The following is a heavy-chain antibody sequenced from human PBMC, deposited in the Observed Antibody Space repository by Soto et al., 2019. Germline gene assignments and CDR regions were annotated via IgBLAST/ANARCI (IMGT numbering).Heavy chain of an antibody. D-gene: IGHD6-19*01. V-gene: IGHV1-69*02. CDR1: GGTFSSYT. CDR2: IIPILGIA. J-gene: IGHJ4*02. CDR3: ASNPAIAVAGPFDY. Sequence: GASVKVSCKASGGTFSSYTISWVRQAPGQGLEWMGRIIPILGIANYAQKFQGRVTITADKSTSTAYMELSSLRSEDTAVYYCASNPAIAVAGPFDYWGQGTLVTVSS.